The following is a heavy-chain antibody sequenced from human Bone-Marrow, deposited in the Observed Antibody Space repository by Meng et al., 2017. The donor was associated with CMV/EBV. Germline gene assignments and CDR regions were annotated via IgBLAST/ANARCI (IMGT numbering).Heavy chain of an antibody. Sequence: SETLSLTCALYGGSFSGYYWRWIRQPPGKGLEWIGEINHGGSTKYNPSLESRVTISVDTSKSQFSLKVTSVTAADTAVYYCASTRGGLLRSSYHYWGQGTLVTVSS. V-gene: IGHV4-34*01. D-gene: IGHD3-16*02. CDR3: ASTRGGLLRSSYHY. CDR2: INHGGST. CDR1: GGSFSGYY. J-gene: IGHJ4*02.